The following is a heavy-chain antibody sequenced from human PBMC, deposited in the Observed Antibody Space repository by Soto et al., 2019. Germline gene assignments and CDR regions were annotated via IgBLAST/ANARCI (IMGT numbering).Heavy chain of an antibody. CDR3: ARSLNA. J-gene: IGHJ5*02. CDR1: GFTFTSWW. Sequence: VQVMESGGRLVQPGGSLSLSCAASGFTFTSWWMDWARQTPGKGLEWVANINQDGSEKNYVDSVKGRFTISRDNAKNSVYLQMTSLTAEDSALYYCARSLNAWGQGTLVTVAS. V-gene: IGHV3-7*01. CDR2: INQDGSEK.